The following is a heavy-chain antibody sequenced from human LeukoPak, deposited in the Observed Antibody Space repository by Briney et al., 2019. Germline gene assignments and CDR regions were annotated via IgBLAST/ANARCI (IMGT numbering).Heavy chain of an antibody. CDR1: GYAFTGYY. J-gene: IGHJ4*02. D-gene: IGHD5-12*01. CDR3: VRSMCGGYVVGALY. CDR2: INPYSGDT. V-gene: IGHV1-2*02. Sequence: ASVKVSCKASGYAFTGYYLHWVRQAPGQGLEWMGWINPYSGDTKYAQNSQGRVTMTRDTSISTAYMELSRLNSDDTAVYYCVRSMCGGYVVGALYRGQGTLVTVSS.